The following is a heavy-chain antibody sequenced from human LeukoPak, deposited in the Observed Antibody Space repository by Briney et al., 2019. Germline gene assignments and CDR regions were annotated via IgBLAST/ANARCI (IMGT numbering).Heavy chain of an antibody. Sequence: GASVKVSCKVSGYTLTELSMHWVRQAPGKGLEWMGGFDPEDGETIYAQKFQGRVTMTEDTSTDTAYMELSSLRSEDTAVYYCARDTAARPSHEANYFDYWGQGTLVTVSS. CDR3: ARDTAARPSHEANYFDY. J-gene: IGHJ4*02. V-gene: IGHV1-24*01. CDR2: FDPEDGET. D-gene: IGHD6-6*01. CDR1: GYTLTELS.